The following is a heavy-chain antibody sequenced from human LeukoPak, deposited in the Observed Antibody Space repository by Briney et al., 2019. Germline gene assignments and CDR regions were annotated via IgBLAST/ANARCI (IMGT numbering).Heavy chain of an antibody. Sequence: GSPRLSCAASGFTFSDYYMSWIRQAPGKGLEWVSYISSSGSTIYYADSVKGRFTISRDNAKNSLYLQMNSLRAEDTAVYYCARDRRRYSSSWSAYCFDCWGQGTLVTVSS. CDR2: ISSSGSTI. D-gene: IGHD6-13*01. V-gene: IGHV3-11*01. CDR3: ARDRRRYSSSWSAYCFDC. J-gene: IGHJ4*02. CDR1: GFTFSDYY.